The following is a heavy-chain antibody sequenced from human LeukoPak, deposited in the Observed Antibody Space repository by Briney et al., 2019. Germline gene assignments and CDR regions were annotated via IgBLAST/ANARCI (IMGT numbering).Heavy chain of an antibody. CDR3: ARGLRFGSGYYFDY. CDR2: IYSGGST. J-gene: IGHJ4*02. Sequence: GGSLRLSCAASGFTVSSNYMTWVRQAPGKGLEWVSVIYSGGSTYYADSVKGRFSLSRDESKNTVYLQLNSLRGEDTAIYYCARGLRFGSGYYFDYWGQGILVTVSS. CDR1: GFTVSSNY. V-gene: IGHV3-66*01. D-gene: IGHD3-22*01.